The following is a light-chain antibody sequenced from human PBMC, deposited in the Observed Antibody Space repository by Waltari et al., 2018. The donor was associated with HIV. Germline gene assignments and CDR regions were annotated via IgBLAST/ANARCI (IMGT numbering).Light chain of an antibody. CDR1: TSNIGSRS. J-gene: IGLJ3*02. CDR3: VTWDHSLGAVV. CDR2: DDN. V-gene: IGLV1-51*01. Sequence: QSVLTQPPSVSAAPGPKVTISCFGSTSNIGSRSVSWYHRLPGTAPKLLIYDDNERPSGIPDRFSASRSGTSATLGIAGLQTGDEADYYCVTWDHSLGAVVFGGGTKLTVL.